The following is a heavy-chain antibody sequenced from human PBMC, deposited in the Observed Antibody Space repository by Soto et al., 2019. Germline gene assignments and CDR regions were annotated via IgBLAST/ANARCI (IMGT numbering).Heavy chain of an antibody. Sequence: QVQLVESGGGVVQPGRSLRLSCAASGFTFSSYGMHWVRQAPGKGLEWVAVISYDGSNKYYADSVKGRFTISRDNSKNTLYLQMNRLRAEDTAVYYCAKDGALDYDFWSGYQGPFDYWGQGTLVTVSS. J-gene: IGHJ4*02. CDR1: GFTFSSYG. D-gene: IGHD3-3*01. CDR3: AKDGALDYDFWSGYQGPFDY. CDR2: ISYDGSNK. V-gene: IGHV3-30*18.